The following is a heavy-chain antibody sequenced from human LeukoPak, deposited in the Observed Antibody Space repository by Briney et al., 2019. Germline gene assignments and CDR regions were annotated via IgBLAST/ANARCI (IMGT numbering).Heavy chain of an antibody. D-gene: IGHD2-2*01. V-gene: IGHV3-33*06. J-gene: IGHJ4*02. CDR2: IWNDGSKK. CDR1: GFHFSSYG. CDR3: AKDRNIVIIPAAIEGFDY. Sequence: PGRSLRLSCAASGFHFSSYGMHWVRQAPGKGLEWVAVIWNDGSKKLYADSVKGRFTVSRDNHKNVVFLQMNTLRVDDTAVYYCAKDRNIVIIPAAIEGFDYWGLGTLVTVAS.